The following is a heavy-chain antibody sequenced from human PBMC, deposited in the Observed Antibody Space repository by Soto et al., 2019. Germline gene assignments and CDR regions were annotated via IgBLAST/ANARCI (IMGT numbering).Heavy chain of an antibody. Sequence: SVKVSCKASGDSFSRSTFSWVRQAPGQGLEWMGRFIPMLGIANYAQTFQGRVTITADKSTSTAYMDLSSLRSDDTAVYYCARSLSGYITHFDYWGQGTLVTVSS. CDR3: ARSLSGYITHFDY. D-gene: IGHD3-22*01. J-gene: IGHJ4*02. CDR1: GDSFSRST. CDR2: FIPMLGIA. V-gene: IGHV1-69*02.